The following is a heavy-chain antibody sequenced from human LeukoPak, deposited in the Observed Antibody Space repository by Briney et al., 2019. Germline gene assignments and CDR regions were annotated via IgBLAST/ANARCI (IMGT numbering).Heavy chain of an antibody. V-gene: IGHV1-24*01. CDR2: FDPEDGET. D-gene: IGHD4-23*01. Sequence: GASVKVSCKVSGYTLTELSMHWVRQAPGKGLEWMGGFDPEDGETIYAQKFQGRVTMTRDTSTSTVYMELSGLRSEDTAVYYCARGWTVDYYYYGMDVWGQGTTVTVSS. CDR3: ARGWTVDYYYYGMDV. CDR1: GYTLTELS. J-gene: IGHJ6*02.